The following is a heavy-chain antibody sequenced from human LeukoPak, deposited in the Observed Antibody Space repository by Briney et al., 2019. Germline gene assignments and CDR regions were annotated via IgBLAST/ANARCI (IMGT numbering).Heavy chain of an antibody. J-gene: IGHJ4*02. D-gene: IGHD3-3*01. Sequence: ASVKVSCKASGYTFTSYDINWVRQATGQGPEWMGWMNPNSGNTGSAQKFQGRLTMTRNTSTRTVCMELNGLRSEDTAVYYCARGNWGYYGQSIFDYWGQGTLVTVSS. CDR2: MNPNSGNT. V-gene: IGHV1-8*01. CDR3: ARGNWGYYGQSIFDY. CDR1: GYTFTSYD.